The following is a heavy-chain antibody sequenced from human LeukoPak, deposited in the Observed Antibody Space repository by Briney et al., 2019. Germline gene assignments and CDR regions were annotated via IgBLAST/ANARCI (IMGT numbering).Heavy chain of an antibody. Sequence: ASVKVSCKASGYTFTSYDINWVRQATGQGLKWMGWMNPNSGNTGYAQKFQGRVTMTRNTSISTAYMELSSLRSEDTAVYYCARDRCSSTSWPSQFDPWGQGTLVTVSS. D-gene: IGHD2-2*01. J-gene: IGHJ5*02. CDR1: GYTFTSYD. CDR2: MNPNSGNT. CDR3: ARDRCSSTSWPSQFDP. V-gene: IGHV1-8*01.